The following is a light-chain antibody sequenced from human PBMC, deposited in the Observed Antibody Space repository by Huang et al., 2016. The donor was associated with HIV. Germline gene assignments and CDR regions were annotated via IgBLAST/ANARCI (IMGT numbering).Light chain of an antibody. CDR2: GAS. CDR3: QQSYSIPPMYT. Sequence: DIQMTQSPSSLSASVGDRVTITCRASQSIITYLNWYQQKPGKAPKLLIYGASSLQSGFPSRFSCSGSGTDFTLTISSLQPEDFATYYCQQSYSIPPMYTFGQGTKLEIK. J-gene: IGKJ2*01. V-gene: IGKV1-39*01. CDR1: QSIITY.